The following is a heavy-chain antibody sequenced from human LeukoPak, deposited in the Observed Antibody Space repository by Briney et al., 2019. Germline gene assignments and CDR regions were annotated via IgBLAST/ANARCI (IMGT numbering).Heavy chain of an antibody. D-gene: IGHD4-17*01. V-gene: IGHV3-64*04. CDR2: ISSDGGST. Sequence: PGGSLRLSCSASGFTFSSYAMHWVRQAPGKGLEYVSAISSDGGSTYYPDSVKGRFTMSRDNSKNTLYLQMNSLRAEDTAVYYCAKDLDGDYVDNAFDIWGQGTMVTVSS. CDR3: AKDLDGDYVDNAFDI. J-gene: IGHJ3*02. CDR1: GFTFSSYA.